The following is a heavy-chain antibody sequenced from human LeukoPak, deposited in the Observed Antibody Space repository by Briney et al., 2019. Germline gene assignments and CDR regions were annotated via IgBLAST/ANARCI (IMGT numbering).Heavy chain of an antibody. CDR2: VSSSGSTI. CDR3: ARDVAPIEY. Sequence: GGSLRLSCAASGFTFNSYEMNWVRQAPGKGLEWVSYVSSSGSTIYYADSVKGRLTISRDNAKNSLYLQMNSLRAEDTAVYYCARDVAPIEYWGQGTLVTVSS. CDR1: GFTFNSYE. J-gene: IGHJ4*02. V-gene: IGHV3-48*03.